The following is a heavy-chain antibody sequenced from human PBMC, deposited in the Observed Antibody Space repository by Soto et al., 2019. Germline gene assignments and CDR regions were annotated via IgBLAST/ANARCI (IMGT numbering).Heavy chain of an antibody. J-gene: IGHJ4*02. CDR1: GYTFTSYD. CDR3: ARGQVATGRLVSPDSSLYDY. D-gene: IGHD3-3*01. Sequence: ASVKVSCKASGYTFTSYDINWVRQATGQGLEWMGWMNPNSGNTGYAQKFQGRVTMTRNTSISTAYMELSSLRSEDTAVYYCARGQVATGRLVSPDSSLYDYWGQGTLVTVSS. V-gene: IGHV1-8*01. CDR2: MNPNSGNT.